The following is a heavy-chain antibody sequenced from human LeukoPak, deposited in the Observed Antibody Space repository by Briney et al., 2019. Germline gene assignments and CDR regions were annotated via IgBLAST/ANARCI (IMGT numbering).Heavy chain of an antibody. CDR1: GFTFSSYA. J-gene: IGHJ4*02. Sequence: GGSLRLSCAASGFTFSSYAMSWVRQAPGKGQEWVSAISGSGGSIYYADSVKGRFTISRDNSKNTLYLQMNSLRAEDTAVYYCAKPGEEDFWSGYHYFDYWGQGTLVSVSS. V-gene: IGHV3-23*01. CDR2: ISGSGGSI. D-gene: IGHD3-3*01. CDR3: AKPGEEDFWSGYHYFDY.